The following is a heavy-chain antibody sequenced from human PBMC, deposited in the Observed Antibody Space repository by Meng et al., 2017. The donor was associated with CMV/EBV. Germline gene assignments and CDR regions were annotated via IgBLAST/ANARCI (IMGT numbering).Heavy chain of an antibody. CDR1: GGSISSSIYY. Sequence: RLQLQESGPGQVHRSETPALTWPVSGGSISSSIYYLGWIRQPPGKGLEWIGSIYYSGSTYYNPSLKSRVTISVDTSKNQFSLKLSSVTAADTAVYYCARDSAVAGAVDYWGQGTLVTVSS. CDR3: ARDSAVAGAVDY. D-gene: IGHD6-19*01. J-gene: IGHJ4*02. V-gene: IGHV4-39*06. CDR2: IYYSGST.